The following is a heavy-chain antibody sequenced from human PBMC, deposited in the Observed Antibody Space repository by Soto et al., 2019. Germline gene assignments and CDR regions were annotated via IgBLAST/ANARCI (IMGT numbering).Heavy chain of an antibody. D-gene: IGHD3-22*01. CDR1: GFTFSSYG. CDR3: AKDLSYYDSSGLNYFDY. J-gene: IGHJ4*02. Sequence: QVQLVESGGGVVQPGRSLRLSCAASGFTFSSYGMHWVRQAPGKGLEWVAVISYDGSNKYYADSVKGRFTISRDNSKNTLYLQMNSLRAEDTAVYYCAKDLSYYDSSGLNYFDYWGQGTLVTVSS. V-gene: IGHV3-30*18. CDR2: ISYDGSNK.